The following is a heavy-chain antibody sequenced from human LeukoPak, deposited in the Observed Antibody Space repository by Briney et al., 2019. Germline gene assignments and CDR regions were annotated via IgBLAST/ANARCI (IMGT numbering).Heavy chain of an antibody. V-gene: IGHV3-20*04. J-gene: IGHJ4*02. D-gene: IGHD1-26*01. CDR1: GSTFDNYG. CDR2: INWNGGST. Sequence: GGSLRPSCQASGSTFDNYGMSGVRQAPGKGLEWVSGINWNGGSTGYADSVKGRFTISRDNAKNSLYLQMNSLRVEDTALYYCARDTSGTIDYWGQGTLVTVSS. CDR3: ARDTSGTIDY.